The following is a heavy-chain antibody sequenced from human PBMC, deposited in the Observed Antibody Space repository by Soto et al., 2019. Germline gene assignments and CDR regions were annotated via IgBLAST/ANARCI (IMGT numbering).Heavy chain of an antibody. CDR1: GFTFSTCN. J-gene: IGHJ6*02. CDR3: AGDPSYSNYEYYYYYAMDV. Sequence: PGGSLRLSCAAPGFTFSTCNMNWVRQAPGKGLEWVSYISSGSSTIHYADSMKGRFTISRDNAKNSLYLQMNSLRDEDTAVYYCAGDPSYSNYEYYYYYAMDVWGQGTTVTVSS. V-gene: IGHV3-48*02. CDR2: ISSGSSTI. D-gene: IGHD4-4*01.